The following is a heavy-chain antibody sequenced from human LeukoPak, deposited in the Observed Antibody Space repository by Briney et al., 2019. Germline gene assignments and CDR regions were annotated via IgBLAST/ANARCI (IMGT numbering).Heavy chain of an antibody. J-gene: IGHJ3*02. D-gene: IGHD3-16*01. V-gene: IGHV3-7*05. CDR3: ARDAEGGTFDI. CDR1: GFTFSRFW. Sequence: GGSLRLSCAASGFTFSRFWMNWVRQAPGRGLEWVANIDQSGGRNNYVDSVKGRFTISRDNAKNSLFLEMSSLRADDTAVYFCARDAEGGTFDIWGQGTTVTVSS. CDR2: IDQSGGRN.